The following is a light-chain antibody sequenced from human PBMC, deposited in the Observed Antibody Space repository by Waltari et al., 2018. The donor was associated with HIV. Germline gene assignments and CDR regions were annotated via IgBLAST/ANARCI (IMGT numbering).Light chain of an antibody. Sequence: EIVLTQSPATLSLSPGERATLSCRASQRVGNYLAWYQQKPGQAPRLLIYDASNRATGIPARFSGGGSGTDFTLTISSLEPEDFAVYYCQQRSSWPPYTFGQGTKLDLK. J-gene: IGKJ2*01. V-gene: IGKV3-11*01. CDR2: DAS. CDR1: QRVGNY. CDR3: QQRSSWPPYT.